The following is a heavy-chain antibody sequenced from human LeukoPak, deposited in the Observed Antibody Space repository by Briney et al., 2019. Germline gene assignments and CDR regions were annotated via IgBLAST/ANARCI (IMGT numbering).Heavy chain of an antibody. CDR1: GFTFDDYG. V-gene: IGHV3-20*04. CDR3: ARDSEIAAVGMGYFDY. CDR2: INWNGGST. J-gene: IGHJ4*02. D-gene: IGHD6-13*01. Sequence: GGSLRLSCAASGFTFDDYGMSWVRQAPGKGLEWVSGINWNGGSTGYADSVKGRFTISRDNAKNSLYLQMNSLRAEDTALYYCARDSEIAAVGMGYFDYWGQGTLVTVSS.